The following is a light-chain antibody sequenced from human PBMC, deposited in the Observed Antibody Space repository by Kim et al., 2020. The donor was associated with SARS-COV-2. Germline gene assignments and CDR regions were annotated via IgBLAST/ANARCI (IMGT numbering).Light chain of an antibody. Sequence: DIQMTQSPSTLSASVGDRVTITCRASQSISSWLAWYQQKPGKAPKLLIYKASSLESGVPSRFSGSGSGTEFTLTISSLQPDDFATYYCKQDNSYPWTFGQGTKVDIK. V-gene: IGKV1-5*03. CDR2: KAS. CDR3: KQDNSYPWT. CDR1: QSISSW. J-gene: IGKJ1*01.